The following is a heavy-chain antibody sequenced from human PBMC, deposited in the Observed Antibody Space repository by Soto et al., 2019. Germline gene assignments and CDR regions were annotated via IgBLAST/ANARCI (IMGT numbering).Heavy chain of an antibody. J-gene: IGHJ4*02. Sequence: GASVKVSCKASGYTFTSYGISWVRQAPGQGLEWMGWISAYNGNTKYSQKFQGRVTITRDTSASTAYMELSSLRSEDTAVYYCARSIVVVTALDYWGQGTRVTVSS. V-gene: IGHV1-18*01. D-gene: IGHD2-21*02. CDR1: GYTFTSYG. CDR2: ISAYNGNT. CDR3: ARSIVVVTALDY.